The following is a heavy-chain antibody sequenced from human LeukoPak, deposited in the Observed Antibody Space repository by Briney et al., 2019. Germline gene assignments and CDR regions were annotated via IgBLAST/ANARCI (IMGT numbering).Heavy chain of an antibody. J-gene: IGHJ4*02. D-gene: IGHD2/OR15-2a*01. CDR1: GGSFSGYY. Sequence: SETLSLTCAVYGGSFSGYYWSWIRRPPGKGLEWIGSIYYSGSTYYNPSLKSRVTISVDTSKNQFSLKLRSVTAADTAVYYCAKPTSRLGSFDYWGQGTLVTVSS. CDR2: IYYSGST. V-gene: IGHV4-34*01. CDR3: AKPTSRLGSFDY.